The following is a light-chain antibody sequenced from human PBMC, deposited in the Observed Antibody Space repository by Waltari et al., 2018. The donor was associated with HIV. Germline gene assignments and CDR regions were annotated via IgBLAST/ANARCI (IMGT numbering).Light chain of an antibody. CDR1: ASDVGGYNY. V-gene: IGLV2-14*01. CDR3: SSYTSSSTWV. J-gene: IGLJ3*02. CDR2: EVS. Sequence: QSALTQPDSVSGPPGQSIPIPCTGPASDVGGYNYLPCYQQHPGKAPKLMIYEVSNRPSGVSNRFSGSKSGNTASLTISGLQAEDEADYYCSSYTSSSTWVFGGGTKLTVL.